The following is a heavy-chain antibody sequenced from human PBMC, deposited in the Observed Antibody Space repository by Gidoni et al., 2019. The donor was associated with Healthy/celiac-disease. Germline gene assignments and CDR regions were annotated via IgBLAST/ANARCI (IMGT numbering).Heavy chain of an antibody. D-gene: IGHD3-22*01. CDR2: IYTSGST. V-gene: IGHV4-4*07. J-gene: IGHJ2*01. CDR3: ARVYYDPTRRYFDL. Sequence: QVQLQESGPGLVKPSETLSLTCPVSGGSISSYYWSWIRQPAGKGLAWIGRIYTSGSTNYNPSRKSRVTMSVDTSKNQFSLKLSSVTAADTAVYYCARVYYDPTRRYFDLWGRGTLVTVSS. CDR1: GGSISSYY.